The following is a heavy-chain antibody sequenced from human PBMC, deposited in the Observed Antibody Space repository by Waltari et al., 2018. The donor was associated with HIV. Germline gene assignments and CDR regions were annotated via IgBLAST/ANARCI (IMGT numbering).Heavy chain of an antibody. D-gene: IGHD2-2*02. CDR3: ARGSAGCSSTSCYKFDP. V-gene: IGHV1-69*01. CDR2: IIPIFGTA. CDR1: AGTFPSPA. J-gene: IGHJ5*02. Sequence: QVQLVQSGAAVTKHGSSAQVSCKASAGTFPSPATTRVRPAPGQGLEWMGGIIPIFGTANYAQKFQGRVTITADESTSTAYMELSSMRSEDTAMYYCARGSAGCSSTSCYKFDPWGQGTLVTVSS.